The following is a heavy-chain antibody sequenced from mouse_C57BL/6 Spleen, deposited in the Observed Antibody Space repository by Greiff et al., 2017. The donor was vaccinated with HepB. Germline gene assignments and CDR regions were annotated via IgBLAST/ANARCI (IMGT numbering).Heavy chain of an antibody. CDR3: ATYSSDEIAY. Sequence: VQLQQSGAELVQPGASVKLSCKASGYTFTSYWMHWVKQRPGRGLEWIGRIDPNSGGTKYNEKFKGKATLTVDKPSSTAYMQLSNLTSEDSAVYYCATYSSDEIAYWGQGTVVKVSA. CDR1: GYTFTSYW. V-gene: IGHV1-72*01. D-gene: IGHD2-5*01. CDR2: IDPNSGGT. J-gene: IGHJ3*01.